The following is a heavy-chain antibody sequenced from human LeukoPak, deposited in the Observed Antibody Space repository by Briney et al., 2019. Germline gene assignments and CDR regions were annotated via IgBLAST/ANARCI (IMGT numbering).Heavy chain of an antibody. CDR2: IYPSDSGT. CDR1: GYRFTNYW. J-gene: IGHJ4*02. CDR3: ARQGLTPAAPVDY. V-gene: IGHV5-51*01. D-gene: IGHD2-2*01. Sequence: GESLKISCKASGYRFTNYWIGWVRQMPGKGLEWMGIIYPSDSGTKYSPSFEGQVTMSVDKSISTAYLQWSSLKASDTAIYYCARQGLTPAAPVDYWGQGTLVTVSP.